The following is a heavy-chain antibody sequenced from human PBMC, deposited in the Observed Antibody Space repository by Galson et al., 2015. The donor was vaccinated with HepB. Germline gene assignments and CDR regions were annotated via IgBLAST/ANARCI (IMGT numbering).Heavy chain of an antibody. J-gene: IGHJ3*02. CDR3: ARGYCSSTSCYPGGGDGGLDAFDI. CDR2: ISYDGSNK. CDR1: GFTFSSYG. D-gene: IGHD2-2*01. V-gene: IGHV3-30*03. Sequence: SLRLSCAASGFTFSSYGMHWVRQAPGKGLEWVAVISYDGSNKYYADSVKGRFTISRDNSKNTLYLQMNSLRAEDTAVYYCARGYCSSTSCYPGGGDGGLDAFDIWGQGTMVTVSS.